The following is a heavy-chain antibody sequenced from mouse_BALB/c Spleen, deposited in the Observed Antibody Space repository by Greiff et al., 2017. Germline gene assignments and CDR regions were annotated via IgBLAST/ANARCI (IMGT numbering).Heavy chain of an antibody. CDR3: ARRSLYYGNYEGFAY. V-gene: IGHV1-54*01. Sequence: QVQLQQSGAELVRPGTSVKVSCKASGYAFTNYLIEWVKQRPGQGLEWIGVINPGSGGTNYNEKFKGKATLTADKSSSTAYMQLSSLTSDDSAVYFCARRSLYYGNYEGFAYWGQGTLVTVSA. J-gene: IGHJ3*01. D-gene: IGHD2-1*01. CDR2: INPGSGGT. CDR1: GYAFTNYL.